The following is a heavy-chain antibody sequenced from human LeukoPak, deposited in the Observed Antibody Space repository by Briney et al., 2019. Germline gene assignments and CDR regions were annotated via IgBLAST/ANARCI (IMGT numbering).Heavy chain of an antibody. CDR2: ISYDGSNK. J-gene: IGHJ6*02. CDR3: ARGLSESFYINYYYYGMEV. CDR1: GFTFSSYA. V-gene: IGHV3-30-3*01. Sequence: GGSLRLSYAASGFTFSSYAMHWVRQAPGKGLEWVAVISYDGSNKYYADSVKGRFTISRDNSKNTLYLQMNSLLAEDTAVYYCARGLSESFYINYYYYGMEVWGQGTTVTVSS. D-gene: IGHD3-10*01.